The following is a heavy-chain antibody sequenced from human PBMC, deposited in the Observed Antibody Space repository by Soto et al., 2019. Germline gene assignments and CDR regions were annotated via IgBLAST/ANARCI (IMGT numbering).Heavy chain of an antibody. D-gene: IGHD3-3*01. Sequence: GGSLRLSCAASGFTFSSYAMSWVRQAPGKGLEWVSAISGSGGSTYYADSVKGRFTISRDNSKNTLYLQMNSLRAEDTAVYYCAKDWAITIFGVVTSFDYWGQGTLVTVSS. CDR3: AKDWAITIFGVVTSFDY. V-gene: IGHV3-23*01. CDR2: ISGSGGST. J-gene: IGHJ4*02. CDR1: GFTFSSYA.